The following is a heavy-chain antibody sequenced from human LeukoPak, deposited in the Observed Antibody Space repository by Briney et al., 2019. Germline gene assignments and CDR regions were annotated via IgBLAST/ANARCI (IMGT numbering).Heavy chain of an antibody. CDR1: GLTFSSYS. CDR2: ISSSSSSI. V-gene: IGHV3-21*01. Sequence: GGSLRLPCAASGLTFSSYSMNWVRQAPGKGLEWVSSISSSSSSIYYADSVKGRFTISRDNAKNSLYLQMNSLRAEDTAVYYCACGGTYLPYWGQGTLVTVSS. CDR3: ACGGTYLPY. D-gene: IGHD1-26*01. J-gene: IGHJ4*02.